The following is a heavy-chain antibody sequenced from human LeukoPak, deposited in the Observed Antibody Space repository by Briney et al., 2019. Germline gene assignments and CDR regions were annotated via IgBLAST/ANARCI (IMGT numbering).Heavy chain of an antibody. CDR2: IYPGDSDT. V-gene: IGHV5-51*01. D-gene: IGHD6-13*01. CDR3: ARIYPRIAAQNWFDP. CDR1: GYSFTSYW. Sequence: GESLKISCKGSGYSFTSYWIGWVRQMPGKGLEWMGIIYPGDSDTRYSPSFQGRVTISADKSISTAYLQWSSLKASDTAMYYWARIYPRIAAQNWFDPWGQGTLVTVSS. J-gene: IGHJ5*02.